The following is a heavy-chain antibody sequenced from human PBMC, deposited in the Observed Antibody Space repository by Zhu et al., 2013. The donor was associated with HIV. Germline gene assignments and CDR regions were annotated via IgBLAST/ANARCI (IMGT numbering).Heavy chain of an antibody. CDR1: GGSFSGYY. D-gene: IGHD2-15*01. CDR3: ARGPLGSPRSY. CDR2: INHSGST. Sequence: QVQLQQWGAGLLKPSETLSLTCAVYGGSFSGYYWSWIRQPPGKGLEWIGEINHSGSTNYNPSLKSRVTISVDTSKNQFSLKLSSVTAADTAVYYCARGPLGSPRSYWGQGTLVTVSS. J-gene: IGHJ4*02. V-gene: IGHV4-34*01.